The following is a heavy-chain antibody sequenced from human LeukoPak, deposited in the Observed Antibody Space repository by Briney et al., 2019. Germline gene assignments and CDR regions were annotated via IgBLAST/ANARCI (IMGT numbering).Heavy chain of an antibody. J-gene: IGHJ4*02. CDR3: ARDGTTAGNYYDY. CDR1: GGSISSGGYS. Sequence: SQTLSLTCAVSGGSISSGGYSWSWIRQPPGKGLEWIGYIYHSGSTYYNPSLKSRVTISVDRSKNQFSLKLSSVTAADTAIYYCARDGTTAGNYYDYWGQGTLVTVSS. D-gene: IGHD6-13*01. CDR2: IYHSGST. V-gene: IGHV4-30-2*01.